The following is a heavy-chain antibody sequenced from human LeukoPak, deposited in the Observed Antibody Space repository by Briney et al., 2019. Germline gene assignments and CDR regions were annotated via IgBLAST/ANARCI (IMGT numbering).Heavy chain of an antibody. CDR2: IKQDGSEK. V-gene: IGHV3-7*01. Sequence: GGSLRLSCAASGFTFSSYWMSWVRQAPGKGLEWVANIKQDGSEKYYVDSVKGRFTISRDNAKNSLYLQMNSLRAEDTAVYYCARASTTVTTYYYYYYMDVWGKGTTVTVSS. D-gene: IGHD4-11*01. CDR1: GFTFSSYW. CDR3: ARASTTVTTYYYYYYMDV. J-gene: IGHJ6*03.